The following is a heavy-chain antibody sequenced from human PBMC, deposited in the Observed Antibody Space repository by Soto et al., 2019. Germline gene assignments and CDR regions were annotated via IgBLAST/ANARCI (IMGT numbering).Heavy chain of an antibody. CDR3: ARGVEMATYGAFDI. CDR1: GGTFSSYA. CDR2: IIPIFGTA. J-gene: IGHJ3*02. V-gene: IGHV1-69*13. Sequence: SVKVSCKASGGTFSSYAISWVRQAPGQGLEWMGGIIPIFGTANYTQKFQGRVTITADESTSTAYMELSSLRSEDTAVYYCARGVEMATYGAFDIWGQGTMVTVSS. D-gene: IGHD5-12*01.